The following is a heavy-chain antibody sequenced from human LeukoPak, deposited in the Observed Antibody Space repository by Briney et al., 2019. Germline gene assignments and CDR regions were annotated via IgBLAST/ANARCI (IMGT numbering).Heavy chain of an antibody. CDR2: IRYDGSNK. J-gene: IGHJ4*02. V-gene: IGHV3-30*02. CDR1: GFTFSSYG. D-gene: IGHD3-3*01. CDR3: AKDMPPYYDFWSGYYGFDY. Sequence: PGGSLRLSCAASGFTFSSYGMHWVRQAPGKGLEWVAFIRYDGSNKYYADSVKGRFTISRDNSKNTLYLRMNSLRAEDTAVYYCAKDMPPYYDFWSGYYGFDYWGQGTLVTVSS.